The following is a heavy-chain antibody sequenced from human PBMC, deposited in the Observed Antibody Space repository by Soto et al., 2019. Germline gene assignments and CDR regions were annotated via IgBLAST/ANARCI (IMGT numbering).Heavy chain of an antibody. CDR3: WVRINFGDTGPLDN. D-gene: IGHD3-16*01. J-gene: IGHJ4*01. V-gene: IGHV1-2*02. Sequence: QVQLVQSGAEVKKPGASVKVSCEASGYTFTGYNIHWVRQAPGQGLEWMGWIEPSNGRRRFAEKFEDRVRFAVDTSSNTANMDLTSLKPEDTAVYFCWVRINFGDTGPLDNCGRGNLVTVSS. CDR1: GYTFTGYN. CDR2: IEPSNGRR.